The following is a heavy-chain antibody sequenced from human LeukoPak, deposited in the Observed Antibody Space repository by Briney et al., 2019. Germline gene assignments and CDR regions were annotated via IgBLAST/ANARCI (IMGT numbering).Heavy chain of an antibody. CDR3: ARALAVTGTGGFDP. V-gene: IGHV3-74*01. CDR2: INTDGSST. CDR1: GFTFNNYW. D-gene: IGHD6-19*01. J-gene: IGHJ5*02. Sequence: GGSLRLSCTASGFTFNNYWMHWVRQAPGKGPVWVSRINTDGSSTSYADSVRGRFTISRDNAKNTLYLQMNSLRAEDTAVYYCARALAVTGTGGFDPWGQGTLVTVSS.